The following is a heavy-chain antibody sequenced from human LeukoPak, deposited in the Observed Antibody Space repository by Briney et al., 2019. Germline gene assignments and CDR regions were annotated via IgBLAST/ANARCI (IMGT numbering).Heavy chain of an antibody. CDR2: IKQDGSEK. CDR3: AREYCSSTSCPLDY. CDR1: EFTFSSFW. D-gene: IGHD2-2*01. V-gene: IGHV3-7*01. J-gene: IGHJ4*02. Sequence: GGSLRLSCAASEFTFSSFWISWVRQAPGKGLEWVANIKQDGSEKDYVDSVKGRLTISRDNAKNSLYLQMNSLRAEDAAVYYCAREYCSSTSCPLDYWGQGTLVTVSS.